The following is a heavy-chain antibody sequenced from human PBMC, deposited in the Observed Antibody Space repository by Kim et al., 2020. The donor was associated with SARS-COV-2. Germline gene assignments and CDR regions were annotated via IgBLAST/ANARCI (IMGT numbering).Heavy chain of an antibody. CDR2: IWPGDSDT. CDR3: ARLAGLSVAGREGGFDY. V-gene: IGHV5-51*01. D-gene: IGHD6-19*01. CDR1: GYSFSTYW. Sequence: GESLKISCKGSGYSFSTYWIGWVRQMPGKGLEWMGIIWPGDSDTTYSPSFQGQVTMSADKSISTAYLQWRSLKASDTAIYYCARLAGLSVAGREGGFDYW. J-gene: IGHJ4*01.